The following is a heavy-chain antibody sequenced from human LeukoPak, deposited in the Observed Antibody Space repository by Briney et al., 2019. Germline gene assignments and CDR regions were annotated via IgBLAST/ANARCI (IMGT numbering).Heavy chain of an antibody. CDR1: GYTLTELS. CDR3: ARAAIASLLAGY. D-gene: IGHD2-15*01. CDR2: INPNSGGT. V-gene: IGHV1-2*02. J-gene: IGHJ4*02. Sequence: ASVKVSCKVSGYTLTELSMHWVRQAPGQGLEWMGWINPNSGGTNYAQKFQGRVTMTRDTSISTAYMELSRLRSDDTAVYYCARAAIASLLAGYWGQGTLVTVSS.